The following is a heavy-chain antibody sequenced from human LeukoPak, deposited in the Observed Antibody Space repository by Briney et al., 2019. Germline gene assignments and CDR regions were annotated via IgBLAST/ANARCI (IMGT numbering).Heavy chain of an antibody. J-gene: IGHJ5*02. D-gene: IGHD5-24*01. Sequence: PSQTLSLTCTVSGGSMSSNTYYWNWIRQPAGKGLEWIGRIYTRGSTNYNPSLKSRVTISVDTSKNQFSLKLSSVTAADTAVYYCASLGRDGYNYWFDPWGQGTLVTVSS. CDR1: GGSMSSNTYY. CDR3: ASLGRDGYNYWFDP. CDR2: IYTRGST. V-gene: IGHV4-61*02.